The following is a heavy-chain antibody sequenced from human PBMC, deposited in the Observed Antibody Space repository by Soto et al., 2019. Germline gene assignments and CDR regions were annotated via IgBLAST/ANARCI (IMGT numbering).Heavy chain of an antibody. D-gene: IGHD3-22*01. CDR1: GFTFSSYG. Sequence: GGSLRLSCAASGFTFSSYGMHWVRQAPGKGLEWVAVISYDGSNKYYADSVKGRFTISRDNSKNTLYLLMNSLRPDDTALYHCAKGQEHYYDSTGHWTFDYWGQGTQVTV. V-gene: IGHV3-30*18. CDR3: AKGQEHYYDSTGHWTFDY. J-gene: IGHJ4*02. CDR2: ISYDGSNK.